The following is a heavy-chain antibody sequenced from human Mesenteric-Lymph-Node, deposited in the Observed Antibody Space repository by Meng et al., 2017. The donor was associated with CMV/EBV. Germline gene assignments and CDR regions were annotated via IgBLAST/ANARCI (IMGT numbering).Heavy chain of an antibody. CDR1: GCSISSGGYY. CDR2: IYYSGST. J-gene: IGHJ5*02. V-gene: IGHV4-31*02. CDR3: ARDQGGSYPFDP. D-gene: IGHD1-26*01. Sequence: TVTGCSISSGGYYWRWVRQHPGKGLEWIGYIYYSGSTYYNPYLKNRVTISVDTSKSQFSLKLSSVTAADTAVYYCARDQGGSYPFDPWGQGTPVTVSS.